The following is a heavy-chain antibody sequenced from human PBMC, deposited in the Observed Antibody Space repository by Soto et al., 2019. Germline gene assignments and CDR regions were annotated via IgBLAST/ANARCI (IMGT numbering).Heavy chain of an antibody. CDR3: ARGGWGRDFEL. Sequence: EVQLVESGGGLVQPGGSLRLSCAASGFTFTTYWMKWVRQAPGKGLEWVADIKQGGSEKYYVDSVKGRFTISRDNAKNSLYLQMNSLRAEDTAVYYCARGGWGRDFELWGRGTLVTVSS. D-gene: IGHD2-21*02. V-gene: IGHV3-7*05. J-gene: IGHJ2*01. CDR1: GFTFTTYW. CDR2: IKQGGSEK.